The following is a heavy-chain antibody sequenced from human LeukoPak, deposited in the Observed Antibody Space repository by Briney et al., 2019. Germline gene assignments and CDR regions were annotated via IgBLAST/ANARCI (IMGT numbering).Heavy chain of an antibody. D-gene: IGHD1-26*01. V-gene: IGHV4-59*01. CDR2: IYYSGST. CDR1: GGSISNYY. CDR3: ARGGSYFDS. J-gene: IGHJ4*02. Sequence: SETLSLTCTVSGGSISNYYWSWIRQPPGKGLEWIGYIYYSGSTNYNPSLKSRVTISVDTSMTQFSLTLTSVTTADTAVYYCARGGSYFDSWGQGTLVTVSS.